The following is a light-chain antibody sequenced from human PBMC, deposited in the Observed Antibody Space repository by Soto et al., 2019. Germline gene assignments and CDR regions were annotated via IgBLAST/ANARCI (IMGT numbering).Light chain of an antibody. J-gene: IGLJ2*01. V-gene: IGLV2-14*01. CDR3: SSYTSSSTYAL. CDR2: EVS. Sequence: QSALTQPASVSGSPGQSITISCTGTSSDVGGYNYVSWYQQHPGKAPKLMIYEVSNRPSGVSNRFSGSKSGNTASLTISGLQAEDEADSYCSSYTSSSTYALFGGGTKLTVL. CDR1: SSDVGGYNY.